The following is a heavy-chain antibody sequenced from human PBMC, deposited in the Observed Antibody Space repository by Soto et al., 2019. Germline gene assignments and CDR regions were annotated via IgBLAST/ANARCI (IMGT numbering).Heavy chain of an antibody. CDR3: ARGGEYCSSTSCYTVDWCDP. CDR2: LYYSGRS. D-gene: IGHD2-2*02. J-gene: IGHJ5*02. Sequence: WILLPAGNRLDWIGSLYYSGRSYYNPSLKSRVTISVDTSKNQFSLKLSSVTAADTAVYYCARGGEYCSSTSCYTVDWCDPWGQGTLVTVSA. V-gene: IGHV4-39*07.